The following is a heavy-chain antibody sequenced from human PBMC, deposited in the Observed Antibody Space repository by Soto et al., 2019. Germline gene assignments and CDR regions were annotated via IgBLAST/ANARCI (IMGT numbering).Heavy chain of an antibody. J-gene: IGHJ4*02. V-gene: IGHV4-59*01. CDR1: GGSISSYY. CDR3: ARDFGFVDDILTGYYYSDY. CDR2: IYYSGST. Sequence: SETLSLTCTVSGGSISSYYWSWIRQPPGKGLEWIGYIYYSGSTNYNPSLKSRVTISVDTSKNQFSLKLSSVTAADTAVYYCARDFGFVDDILTGYYYSDYWGQGTLVTVSS. D-gene: IGHD3-9*01.